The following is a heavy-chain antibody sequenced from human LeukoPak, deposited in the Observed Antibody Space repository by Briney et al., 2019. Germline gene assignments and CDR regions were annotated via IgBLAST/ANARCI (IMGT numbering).Heavy chain of an antibody. CDR1: GGTFSSYA. Sequence: ASVKVSCKASGGTFSSYAISWVRQARGQGLEWMGGIIPIFGTANYAQKFQGRVTITTDESTSTAYMELSSLRSEDTAVYYCARSNVVVLAATPDAFDIWGQGTMVTVSS. V-gene: IGHV1-69*05. D-gene: IGHD2-15*01. CDR3: ARSNVVVLAATPDAFDI. J-gene: IGHJ3*02. CDR2: IIPIFGTA.